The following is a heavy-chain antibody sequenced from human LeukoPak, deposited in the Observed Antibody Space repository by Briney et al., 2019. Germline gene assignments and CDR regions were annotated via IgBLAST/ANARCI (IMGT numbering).Heavy chain of an antibody. J-gene: IGHJ6*02. CDR1: GFTFSSYA. CDR3: AKDLIHGYGDKGYYGMAV. CDR2: ISGSGGST. D-gene: IGHD4-17*01. V-gene: IGHV3-23*01. Sequence: GGSLRLSCAASGFTFSSYAMSWVRQAPGKGLEWVSAISGSGGSTYYADSVKGRFTISRDNSKNTLYLQMNSLRAEDTAVYYCAKDLIHGYGDKGYYGMAVWGQGTTVTVSS.